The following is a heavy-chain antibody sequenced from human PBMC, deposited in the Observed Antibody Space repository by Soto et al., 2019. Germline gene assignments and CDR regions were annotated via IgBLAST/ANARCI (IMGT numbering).Heavy chain of an antibody. J-gene: IGHJ6*02. Sequence: EVQLVESGGGLVQPGGSLRLSCAASGFTFSSYEMNWVRQAPGKGLEWVSNISSSGSTIYYADSVKGRFTISRDNAKNSLYLQMNSLRAEDTAVYYCARGRWNAEWLTQYYYGMDVWGQGTTVTVSS. D-gene: IGHD6-19*01. CDR1: GFTFSSYE. V-gene: IGHV3-48*03. CDR3: ARGRWNAEWLTQYYYGMDV. CDR2: ISSSGSTI.